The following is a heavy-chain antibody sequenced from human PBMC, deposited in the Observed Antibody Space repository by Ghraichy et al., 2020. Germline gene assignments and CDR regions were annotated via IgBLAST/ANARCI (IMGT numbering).Heavy chain of an antibody. D-gene: IGHD5-18*01. CDR2: IHGDGSGT. J-gene: IGHJ3*01. V-gene: IGHV3-74*01. CDR3: TRDPYIHNAFDF. Sequence: LTCAASGFTFSSYWMHWVRQVPGKGLVWVSTIHGDGSGTSYTESVKGRFTVSRDNAKNTLYLQMNSLRAEDTAVYYCTRDPYIHNAFDFWGQGTMVTVSS. CDR1: GFTFSSYW.